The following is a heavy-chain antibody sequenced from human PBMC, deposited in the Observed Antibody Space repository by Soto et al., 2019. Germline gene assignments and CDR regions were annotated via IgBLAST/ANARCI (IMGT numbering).Heavy chain of an antibody. CDR3: ARALTNYYATIDAFDI. CDR2: MNPNSGNT. D-gene: IGHD3-10*01. CDR1: GYTFTMYD. V-gene: IGHV1-8*01. Sequence: ASVKVSCKASGYTFTMYDINWVLQSTLQGLEWMGWMNPNSGNTGYAQKFQGRVTMTRNTSISTAYMELSSLRSEDTAVYYCARALTNYYATIDAFDIWGQGTMVTVSS. J-gene: IGHJ3*02.